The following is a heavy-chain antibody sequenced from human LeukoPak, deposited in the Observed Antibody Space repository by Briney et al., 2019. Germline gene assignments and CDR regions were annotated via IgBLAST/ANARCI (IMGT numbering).Heavy chain of an antibody. Sequence: SETLSLTCTVSGGSISSSSYYWGWIRQPPGKGLEWIGSIYYSGSTYYNPSLKSRVTISVDTSKNQFSLKLSSVTAADTAVYYCARYWDGPLIVAPRGYFDYWGQGTLVTVSS. CDR3: ARYWDGPLIVAPRGYFDY. CDR1: GGSISSSSYY. J-gene: IGHJ4*02. D-gene: IGHD3-16*02. CDR2: IYYSGST. V-gene: IGHV4-39*07.